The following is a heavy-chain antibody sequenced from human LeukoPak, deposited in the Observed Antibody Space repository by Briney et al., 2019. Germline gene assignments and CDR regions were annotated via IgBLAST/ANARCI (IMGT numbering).Heavy chain of an antibody. CDR3: AKSDYYDESGHPSSFEY. CDR1: GFPFSSYA. Sequence: PGESLRLSCAASGFPFSSYAMSWVRQPPGKGLEWVSGVSGSGDTTYYADSVKGRFTISRDNSKNTLYLQMGSLRAEDAAIYYCAKSDYYDESGHPSSFEYWGQGTLVTVSS. V-gene: IGHV3-23*01. D-gene: IGHD3-16*01. J-gene: IGHJ4*02. CDR2: VSGSGDTT.